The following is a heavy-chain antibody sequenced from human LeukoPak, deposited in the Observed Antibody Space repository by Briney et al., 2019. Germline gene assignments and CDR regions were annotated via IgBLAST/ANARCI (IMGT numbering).Heavy chain of an antibody. CDR2: ISAYNGNT. CDR3: ARRSHVIVATIGEYYFDY. Sequence: ASVKVSCKASGGTFSSYGISWVRQAPGQGLEWMGWISAYNGNTNYAQKLQGRVTMTTDTSTSTAYMELRSLRSDDTAVYYCARRSHVIVATIGEYYFDYWGQGTLVTVSS. CDR1: GGTFSSYG. D-gene: IGHD5-12*01. V-gene: IGHV1-18*01. J-gene: IGHJ4*02.